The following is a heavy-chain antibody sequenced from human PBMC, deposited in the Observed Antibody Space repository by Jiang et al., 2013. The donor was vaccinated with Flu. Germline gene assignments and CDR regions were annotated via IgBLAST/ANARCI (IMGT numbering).Heavy chain of an antibody. J-gene: IGHJ5*02. Sequence: QLLESGAEVKKPGASVKVSCKASGYTFTSYYMHWVRQAPGQGLEWMGIINPSGGSTSYAQKFQGRVTMTRDTSTSTVYMELSSLRSEDTAVYYCARDPSSVSSVGPFDPWGQGTLVTVSS. CDR1: GYTFTSYY. CDR2: INPSGGST. CDR3: ARDPSSVSSVGPFDP. V-gene: IGHV1-46*01. D-gene: IGHD4-23*01.